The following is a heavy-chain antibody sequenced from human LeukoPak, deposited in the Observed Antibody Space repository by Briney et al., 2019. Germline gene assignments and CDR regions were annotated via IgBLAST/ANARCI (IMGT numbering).Heavy chain of an antibody. J-gene: IGHJ5*02. D-gene: IGHD5-24*01. CDR3: ARDGGDGYNSNWFDP. CDR2: IYHSGST. V-gene: IGHV4-4*02. Sequence: SETLSLTCAVSGGSISSSNWWTWVRQPPGKGLEWIGEIYHSGSTNYNPSLKSRVTISVDTSKNQFSLKLSSVTAADTAVYYCARDGGDGYNSNWFDPWGQGTLVTVSS. CDR1: GGSISSSNW.